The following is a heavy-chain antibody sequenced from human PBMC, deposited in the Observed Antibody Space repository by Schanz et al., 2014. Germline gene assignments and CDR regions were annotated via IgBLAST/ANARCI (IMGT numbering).Heavy chain of an antibody. V-gene: IGHV1-18*01. Sequence: QIQLVQSGPEVKKPGASVKVSCKASGYTFTSYGISWVRQAPGQGLEWMGWISAYNGNTKYPQKLQGRVTMTTDTSTSTAYMELRSLRSDDTAVYYCAKAEYDILTDSYSRLDPWGQGTRVTVSS. D-gene: IGHD3-9*01. CDR2: ISAYNGNT. J-gene: IGHJ5*02. CDR3: AKAEYDILTDSYSRLDP. CDR1: GYTFTSYG.